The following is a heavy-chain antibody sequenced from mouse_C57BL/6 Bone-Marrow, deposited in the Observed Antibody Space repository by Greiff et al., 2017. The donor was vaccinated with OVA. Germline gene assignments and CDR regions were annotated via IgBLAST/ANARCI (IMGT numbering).Heavy chain of an antibody. CDR1: GFTFSSYA. D-gene: IGHD1-1*01. Sequence: EVQGVESGGGLVKPGGSLKLSCAASGFTFSSYAMSWVRQTPEKRLEWVATISDGGSYTYYPDNVKGRFTISRDNAKNNRYLQMSHLKSEDTAMYYCARDCYYGSDYWGQGTTLTVSS. V-gene: IGHV5-4*01. CDR3: ARDCYYGSDY. J-gene: IGHJ2*01. CDR2: ISDGGSYT.